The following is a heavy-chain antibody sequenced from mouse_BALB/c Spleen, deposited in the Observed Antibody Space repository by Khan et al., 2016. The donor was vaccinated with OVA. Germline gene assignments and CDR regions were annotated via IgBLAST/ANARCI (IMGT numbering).Heavy chain of an antibody. CDR2: LNSDGNYT. Sequence: EVELVESGGGLVKPGGYLKLSCAASGFTFSSSAMSWVRQTPEKRLEWVATLNSDGNYTYSPDSVEGRFSIHRDTAKNTLYLQMSSLRSEYSSMYYCARHIFCRCADWLQGTLVTVSA. CDR1: GFTFSSSA. V-gene: IGHV5-9-3*01. J-gene: IGHJ3*01. CDR3: ARHIFCRCAD.